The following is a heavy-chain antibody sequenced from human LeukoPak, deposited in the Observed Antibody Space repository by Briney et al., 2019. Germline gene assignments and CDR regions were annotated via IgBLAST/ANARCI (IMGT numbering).Heavy chain of an antibody. CDR3: ARGRVSGTDY. D-gene: IGHD6-13*01. CDR1: GGSFSGYY. CDR2: INHSGST. Sequence: SSETLSLTCAVYGGSFSGYYWSWIRQPPGKGLEWIGEINHSGSTNYNPSLKSRVTISVDTSKNQFSLKLNSVTAADTAVYYCARGRVSGTDYWGQGTLVTVSS. V-gene: IGHV4-34*01. J-gene: IGHJ4*02.